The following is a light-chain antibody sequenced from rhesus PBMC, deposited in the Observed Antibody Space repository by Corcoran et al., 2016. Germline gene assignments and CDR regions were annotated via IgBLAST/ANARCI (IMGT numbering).Light chain of an antibody. CDR1: QGIRNR. J-gene: IGKJ4*01. CDR3: QQHGNSPLT. V-gene: IGKV1-69*01. Sequence: DIQMTQSPSSLSASVGDRVTSTCRASQGIRNRLAWSQQTPGKAPKLLIYRASTLETGVPSRFSGSGSGTYFTLPLNSLQPEDISTYCCQQHGNSPLTFGGGAKVELK. CDR2: RAS.